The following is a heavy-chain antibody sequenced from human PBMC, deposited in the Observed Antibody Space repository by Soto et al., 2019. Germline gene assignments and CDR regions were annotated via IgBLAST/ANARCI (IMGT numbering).Heavy chain of an antibody. Sequence: SETLSLTCAVSGGSFTRNNWWTWVRQPPGQGLEWIGEIYRTGSTNSNPSLKSRVTISLDKSENQFSLKVTSLTAAHTAVYYCASRDPGTSVDYWGQGTLVTVSS. D-gene: IGHD1-7*01. CDR1: GGSFTRNNW. CDR2: IYRTGST. V-gene: IGHV4-4*02. CDR3: ASRDPGTSVDY. J-gene: IGHJ4*02.